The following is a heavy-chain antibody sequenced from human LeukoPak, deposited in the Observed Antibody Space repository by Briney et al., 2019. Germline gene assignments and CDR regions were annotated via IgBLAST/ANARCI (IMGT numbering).Heavy chain of an antibody. CDR3: ASSISGWYGGQFEY. J-gene: IGHJ4*02. V-gene: IGHV7-4-1*02. CDR1: GYTFTSYA. D-gene: IGHD6-19*01. CDR2: INTNTGNP. Sequence: ASVKVSCKASGYTFTSYAMNWVRQAPGQGLEWMGWINTNTGNPTYAQGFTGRFVFSLDTSVSTAYLQVSSLKAEDTAVYYCASSISGWYGGQFEYWGQGTLVTVSS.